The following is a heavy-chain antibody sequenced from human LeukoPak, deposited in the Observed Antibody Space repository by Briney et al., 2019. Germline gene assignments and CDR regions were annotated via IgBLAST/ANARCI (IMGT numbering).Heavy chain of an antibody. V-gene: IGHV3-48*03. CDR3: AKVPGVYCTNGVCRAFDY. CDR2: ISRII. D-gene: IGHD2-8*01. CDR1: GFTFSSYE. Sequence: AGGSLRLSCAASGFTFSSYEMNWARQAPGKGLEWVSYISRIISYADSVEGRFTMSRDNAKNSLYLQMNSLRAEDTAVYYCAKVPGVYCTNGVCRAFDYWGQGTLVTVSS. J-gene: IGHJ4*02.